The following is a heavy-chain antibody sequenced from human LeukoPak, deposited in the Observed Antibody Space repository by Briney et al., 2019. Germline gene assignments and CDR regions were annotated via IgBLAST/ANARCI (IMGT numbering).Heavy chain of an antibody. CDR3: ARGRSWGESGFDY. V-gene: IGHV6-1*01. Sequence: SQTLSLTCAISGDSVSNNSAAWNWIRQSPSRGLEWLGRTYYRSKWYNDYAVSVTSRITISPDTSKNQFSLQLKSVTPEDTAVYYCARGRSWGESGFDYWGQGTLVIVSS. CDR2: TYYRSKWYN. D-gene: IGHD6-13*01. CDR1: GDSVSNNSAA. J-gene: IGHJ4*02.